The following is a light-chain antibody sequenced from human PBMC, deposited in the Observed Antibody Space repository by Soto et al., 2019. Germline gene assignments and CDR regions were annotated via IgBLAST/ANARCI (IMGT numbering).Light chain of an antibody. J-gene: IGLJ1*01. CDR1: KLGDKY. CDR3: QAWDSSTGLYV. CDR2: QDS. Sequence: SYELTQPPSVSVSPGQTASITCSGDKLGDKYACWYQQKPGQSPVLVIYQDSKRPSGIPERFSGSNSGNTATLTISGTQAMDEADYYCQAWDSSTGLYVFGTGTQLNVL. V-gene: IGLV3-1*01.